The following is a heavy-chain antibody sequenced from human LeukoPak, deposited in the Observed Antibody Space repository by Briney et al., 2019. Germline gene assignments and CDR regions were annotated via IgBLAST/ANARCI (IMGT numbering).Heavy chain of an antibody. Sequence: GASVKVSCKASGDSFGTYGITWVRQAPGEGLEWMGGFYPIFGSAQYAQKFQGRVTITMDVSARTVYMELSSLRSEDTTIYCCARDFGSGVFDPWGQGTLVTVSS. J-gene: IGHJ5*02. CDR2: FYPIFGSA. D-gene: IGHD3-10*01. V-gene: IGHV1-69*05. CDR1: GDSFGTYG. CDR3: ARDFGSGVFDP.